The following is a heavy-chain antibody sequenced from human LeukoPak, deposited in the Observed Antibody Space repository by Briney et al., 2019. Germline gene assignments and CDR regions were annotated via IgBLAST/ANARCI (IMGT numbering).Heavy chain of an antibody. CDR2: ISYDGSNK. CDR1: GFTFSSYG. CDR3: AKDDYGDYARYYYYGMDV. J-gene: IGHJ6*02. Sequence: GGSLRLSCAASGFTFSSYGMHWVRQAPGKGLEWVAVISYDGSNKYYADSVKGRFTISRDNSKNTLYLQMNSLRAEDTAVYYCAKDDYGDYARYYYYGMDVWGQGTTVTVSS. V-gene: IGHV3-30*18. D-gene: IGHD4-17*01.